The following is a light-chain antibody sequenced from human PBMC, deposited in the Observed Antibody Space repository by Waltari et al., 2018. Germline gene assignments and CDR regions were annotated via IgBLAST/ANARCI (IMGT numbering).Light chain of an antibody. V-gene: IGLV1-44*01. CDR1: TPIIRSNP. J-gene: IGLJ2*01. CDR2: SNA. CDR3: ASWGDSLNGMV. Sequence: QTLLTQPPSVSGTPGQAVSIFCSGGTPIIRSNPVTWYQRLPGAAPNLLLFSNAQRPSGVPGRFSGSKSGNSASLTISGLRSEDEADYYCASWGDSLNGMVFGGGTKLTVL.